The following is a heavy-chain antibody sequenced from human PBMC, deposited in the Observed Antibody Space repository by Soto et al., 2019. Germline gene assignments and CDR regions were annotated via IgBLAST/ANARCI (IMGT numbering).Heavy chain of an antibody. J-gene: IGHJ4*02. Sequence: SETLSLTCAVYGGSFSGYYWTWIRQPPGTGLEWIGEINHSGSTNYNPSLKSRVTISVDTSKNQFSLKLTSVTAADTAVYYCARDKITGRFDYWGQGTLVTVSS. CDR1: GGSFSGYY. D-gene: IGHD2-8*02. CDR2: INHSGST. CDR3: ARDKITGRFDY. V-gene: IGHV4-34*01.